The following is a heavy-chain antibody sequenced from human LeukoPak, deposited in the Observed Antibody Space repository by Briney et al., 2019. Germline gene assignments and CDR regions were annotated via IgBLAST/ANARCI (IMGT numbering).Heavy chain of an antibody. CDR3: AREWTAFDI. Sequence: PGGSLRLSCAASGFTFSSYAMHWVRQAPGKGLEWVAVISYDGSNKYYADSVKGRFTISRDNSKNTLYLQMNSLRAEDTAVYYCAREWTAFDIWGQGTMVTVSS. V-gene: IGHV3-30-3*01. J-gene: IGHJ3*02. CDR1: GFTFSSYA. CDR2: ISYDGSNK.